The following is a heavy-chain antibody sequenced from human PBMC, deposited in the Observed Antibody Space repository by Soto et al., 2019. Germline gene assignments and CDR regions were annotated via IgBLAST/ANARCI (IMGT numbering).Heavy chain of an antibody. J-gene: IGHJ6*01. D-gene: IGHD2-15*01. CDR3: ARGYCSGGSCYSLDSYYGMDV. CDR2: ISAYNGNT. Sequence: QVQLVQSGAEVKKPGASVKVSCKASGYTFTSYGISWVRQAPGQGLEWMGWISAYNGNTNYAQKLQGRVTMNTDTSTSEAYMELRSLRSDDTAVYYYARGYCSGGSCYSLDSYYGMDVWGQGTTVTVSS. V-gene: IGHV1-18*01. CDR1: GYTFTSYG.